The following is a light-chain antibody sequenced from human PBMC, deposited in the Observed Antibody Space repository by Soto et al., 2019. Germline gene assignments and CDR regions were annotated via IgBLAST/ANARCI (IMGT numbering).Light chain of an antibody. V-gene: IGLV2-14*03. CDR2: EVS. Sequence: QSALTQPASVSGSPGQSITISCTGSSNDVGGYDYVSWYQQHPGKAPKLMIYEVSNRPSGVSNRFSGSKSANTASLTISGLQREDEADDYCSSSTASGTLYVFGPGTKLTVL. CDR3: SSSTASGTLYV. J-gene: IGLJ1*01. CDR1: SNDVGGYDY.